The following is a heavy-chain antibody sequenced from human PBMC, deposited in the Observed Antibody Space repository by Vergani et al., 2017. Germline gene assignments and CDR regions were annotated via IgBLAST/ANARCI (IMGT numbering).Heavy chain of an antibody. Sequence: QVQLQESGPGLVKPSGTLSPTCAVSGGSISSSNWWSWVRQPPGKGREWIGEIYHSGSTNYNPYLKSRVTISVDKSKNQFSLQLSSVTAADTAVYYCPSTLLRPHGAFDIWGQGTMVTVSS. CDR2: IYHSGST. CDR3: PSTLLRPHGAFDI. D-gene: IGHD2-15*01. J-gene: IGHJ3*02. V-gene: IGHV4-4*02. CDR1: GGSISSSNW.